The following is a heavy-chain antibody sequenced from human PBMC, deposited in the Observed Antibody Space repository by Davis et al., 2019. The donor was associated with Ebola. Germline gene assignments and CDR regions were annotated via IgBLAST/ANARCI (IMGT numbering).Heavy chain of an antibody. CDR2: IYYSGST. CDR1: GGSISSSSYY. V-gene: IGHV4-39*01. D-gene: IGHD3-10*01. J-gene: IGHJ3*02. Sequence: PSETLSLTCTVSGGSISSSSYYWGWIRQPPGKGLEWIGSIYYSGSTYYNPSLKSRVTISVDTSKNQFSLKLSSVTAADTAVYYCARPLGAYKTLDAFDIWGQGTMVTVSS. CDR3: ARPLGAYKTLDAFDI.